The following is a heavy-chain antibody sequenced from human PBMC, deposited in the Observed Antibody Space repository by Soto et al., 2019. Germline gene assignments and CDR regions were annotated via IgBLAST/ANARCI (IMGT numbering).Heavy chain of an antibody. CDR1: GGSFSGYY. Sequence: PSETLSLTCAVYGGSFSGYYWSWIRQPPGKGLEWIGEINHSGSTNYNPSLKSRVTISVDTSKNQFSLKLSSVTAADTAVYYCARGWDIVVVPAAISGSYYYGMDVWGQGTKVTVSS. CDR2: INHSGST. J-gene: IGHJ6*02. V-gene: IGHV4-34*01. CDR3: ARGWDIVVVPAAISGSYYYGMDV. D-gene: IGHD2-2*01.